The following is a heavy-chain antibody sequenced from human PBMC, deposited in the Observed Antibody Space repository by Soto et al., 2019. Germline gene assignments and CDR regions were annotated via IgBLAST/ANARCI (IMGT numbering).Heavy chain of an antibody. Sequence: PSETLSLTCAVYDGSFSGYYWSWIRQPPGKGLEWIGEINHSGSTNYSPSLKSRVTISVDTSKNQFSLKLGSVTAADTAVYYCVRLTDSTVNRDYFAYWGRGTLVPVSS. CDR1: DGSFSGYY. J-gene: IGHJ4*02. V-gene: IGHV4-34*01. CDR2: INHSGST. D-gene: IGHD4-17*01. CDR3: VRLTDSTVNRDYFAY.